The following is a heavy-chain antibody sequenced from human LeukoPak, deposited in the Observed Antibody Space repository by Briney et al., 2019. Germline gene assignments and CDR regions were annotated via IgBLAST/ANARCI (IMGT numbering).Heavy chain of an antibody. CDR1: GGSISSSNW. CDR2: IYHSGST. V-gene: IGHV4-4*02. D-gene: IGHD6-13*01. CDR3: ARELAAAGYRKLDY. J-gene: IGHJ4*02. Sequence: SETLSLTCAVSGGSISSSNWWSWVRQPPGKGLEWIGEIYHSGSTNYNPSLKSRVTISVDKSKNQFSLKLSSVTAADTAVYYCARELAAAGYRKLDYWGQGTLVTVSS.